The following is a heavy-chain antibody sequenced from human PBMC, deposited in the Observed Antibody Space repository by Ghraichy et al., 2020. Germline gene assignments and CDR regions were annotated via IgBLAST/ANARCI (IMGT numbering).Heavy chain of an antibody. CDR3: AKEVGGPSLLYYFDY. J-gene: IGHJ4*02. CDR2: ISYDGSNK. D-gene: IGHD2-15*01. Sequence: GGSLRLSCAASGFTFSSYGMHWVRQAPGKGLEWVAVISYDGSNKYYADSVKGRFTISRDNSKNTLYLQMNSLRAEDTAVYYCAKEVGGPSLLYYFDYWGQGTLVTVSS. V-gene: IGHV3-30*18. CDR1: GFTFSSYG.